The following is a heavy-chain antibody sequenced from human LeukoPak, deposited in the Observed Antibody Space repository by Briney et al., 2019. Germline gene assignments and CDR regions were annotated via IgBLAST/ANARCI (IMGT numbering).Heavy chain of an antibody. Sequence: GGSLRLSCVASGFTFGGYAMRWVRQAPGKGLEWVSSISVSGDHTYYADSVKGRFTISRDNAKNSLYLQMNSLRAEDTAVYYCARESSLLWFGELSYYFDYWGQGTLVTVSS. J-gene: IGHJ4*02. CDR1: GFTFGGYA. CDR2: ISVSGDHT. D-gene: IGHD3-10*01. CDR3: ARESSLLWFGELSYYFDY. V-gene: IGHV3-23*01.